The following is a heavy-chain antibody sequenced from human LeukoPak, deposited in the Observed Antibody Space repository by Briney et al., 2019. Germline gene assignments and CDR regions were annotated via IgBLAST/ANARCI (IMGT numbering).Heavy chain of an antibody. Sequence: ASVKVSCKASGYTFTSYGISWVRQAPGQGLEWMGWISAYNGNTNYAQKLQGRVTMTTDTSTSTAYMELRSLGSGDTAVYYCARTSDIYCSSTSCYYYYYYGMDVWGQGTTVTVSS. V-gene: IGHV1-18*01. CDR3: ARTSDIYCSSTSCYYYYYYGMDV. J-gene: IGHJ6*02. CDR2: ISAYNGNT. CDR1: GYTFTSYG. D-gene: IGHD2-2*01.